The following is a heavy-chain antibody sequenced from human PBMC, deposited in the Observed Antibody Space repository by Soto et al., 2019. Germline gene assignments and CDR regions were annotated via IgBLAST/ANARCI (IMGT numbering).Heavy chain of an antibody. D-gene: IGHD3-3*01. CDR1: GGSISSYY. CDR2: IYYSGST. Sequence: SETLSLTCTVSGGSISSYYWSWIRQPPGKGLEWIGYIYYSGSTNYNPSLKSRVTISVDTSKNQFSLKLSSVTAADTAVYYCARLPIVGFWSGYSPSYYMDVWGKGTTVTVSS. J-gene: IGHJ6*03. V-gene: IGHV4-59*08. CDR3: ARLPIVGFWSGYSPSYYMDV.